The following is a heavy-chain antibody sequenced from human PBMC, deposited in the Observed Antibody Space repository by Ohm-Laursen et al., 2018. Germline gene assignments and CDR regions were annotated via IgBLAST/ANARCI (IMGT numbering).Heavy chain of an antibody. V-gene: IGHV3-9*01. J-gene: IGHJ6*02. CDR2: ISWNSGSI. Sequence: RSLRLSCAASGFTFDDYGMHWVRHAPGKGLEWVSSISWNSGSIGYADSVKGRFTISRDNAKNSLYLQMNSLRAEDTALYYCATWGQQLSYGMDVWGQGTTVTVSS. CDR1: GFTFDDYG. CDR3: ATWGQQLSYGMDV. D-gene: IGHD6-13*01.